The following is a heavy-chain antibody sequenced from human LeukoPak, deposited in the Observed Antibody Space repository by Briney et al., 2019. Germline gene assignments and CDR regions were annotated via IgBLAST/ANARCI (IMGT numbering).Heavy chain of an antibody. Sequence: GGSLRLSCAASGFTFSTHGMQWVPQAPGKGLKWVAVVSSDGRTQHYADSVKGRFTISRDNSKNTLYLQMNSLRAEDTAVYYCAKVSGISQYGAYFDCWGQGTLVTASS. V-gene: IGHV3-30*18. CDR1: GFTFSTHG. CDR3: AKVSGISQYGAYFDC. CDR2: VSSDGRTQ. J-gene: IGHJ4*02. D-gene: IGHD4-17*01.